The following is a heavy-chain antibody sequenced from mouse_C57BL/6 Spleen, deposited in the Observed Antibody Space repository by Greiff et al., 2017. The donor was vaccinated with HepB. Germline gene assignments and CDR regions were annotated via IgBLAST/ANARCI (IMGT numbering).Heavy chain of an antibody. CDR3: AREVYYGVDYYAMDY. J-gene: IGHJ4*01. D-gene: IGHD1-1*01. Sequence: VQLQQSGPELVKPGASVKISCKASGYAFSSSWMNWVKQRPGKGLEWIGRIYPGDGDTNYNGKFKGKATLTADKSSSTAYMQRSSLTSEDSAVYFCAREVYYGVDYYAMDYWGQGTSVTVSS. CDR2: IYPGDGDT. CDR1: GYAFSSSW. V-gene: IGHV1-82*01.